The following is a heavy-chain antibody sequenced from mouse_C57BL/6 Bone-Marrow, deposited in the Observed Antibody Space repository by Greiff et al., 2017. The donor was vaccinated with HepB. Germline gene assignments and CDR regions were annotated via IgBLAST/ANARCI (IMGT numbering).Heavy chain of an antibody. J-gene: IGHJ2*01. CDR1: GFSLSTFGMG. V-gene: IGHV8-8*01. Sequence: QVTLKECGPGILQPSQTLSLTCSFSGFSLSTFGMGVGWIRQPSGKGLEWLAHIWWDDDKYYNPALKSRLTISKDTSKNQVFLKIANVDTADTATYYCARMRPTIVTYYFDYWGQGTTLTVSS. CDR2: IWWDDDK. D-gene: IGHD2-5*01. CDR3: ARMRPTIVTYYFDY.